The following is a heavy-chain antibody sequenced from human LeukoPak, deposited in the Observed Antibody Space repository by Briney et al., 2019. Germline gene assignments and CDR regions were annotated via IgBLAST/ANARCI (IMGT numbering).Heavy chain of an antibody. Sequence: PGGSLRLSCAASGFMFSSYGMNWVRQAPGKGLEWMAIVYTGGCDINYTESLQGQVTISADNSISSPYLQMTSLRASDTAVYFCARPGSGTIGIDQWGQGTLVTVSS. V-gene: IGHV3-21*04. J-gene: IGHJ5*02. CDR3: ARPGSGTIGIDQ. D-gene: IGHD3-10*01. CDR2: VYTGGCDI. CDR1: GFMFSSYG.